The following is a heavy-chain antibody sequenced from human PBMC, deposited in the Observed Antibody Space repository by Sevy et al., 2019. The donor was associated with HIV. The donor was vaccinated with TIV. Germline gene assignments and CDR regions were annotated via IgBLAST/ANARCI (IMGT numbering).Heavy chain of an antibody. J-gene: IGHJ6*02. D-gene: IGHD6-19*01. CDR1: GFTFSDYY. CDR3: ARSGYSSGWYLHYYGMDV. Sequence: GGSLRLSCAASGFTFSDYYMSWIRQAPGKGLEWVSYISSSGSTIYYADSVKGRFTISRDNAKNSMYLKMNSLRAEDTAVYYGARSGYSSGWYLHYYGMDVWGQGTTVTVSS. V-gene: IGHV3-11*01. CDR2: ISSSGSTI.